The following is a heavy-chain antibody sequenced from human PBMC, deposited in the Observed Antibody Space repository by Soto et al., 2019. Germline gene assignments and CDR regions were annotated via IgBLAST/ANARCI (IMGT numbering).Heavy chain of an antibody. CDR2: INPSGGST. Sequence: ASVKVSCKASGYTFTSYYMHWVRQAPGQGLEWMGIINPSGGSTSCAQKFQGRVTMTRDTSTSTVYMELSSLRSEDTAVYYCARGGAGIAVAGDQGAFDIWGQGTMVTVSS. D-gene: IGHD6-19*01. CDR1: GYTFTSYY. CDR3: ARGGAGIAVAGDQGAFDI. V-gene: IGHV1-46*03. J-gene: IGHJ3*02.